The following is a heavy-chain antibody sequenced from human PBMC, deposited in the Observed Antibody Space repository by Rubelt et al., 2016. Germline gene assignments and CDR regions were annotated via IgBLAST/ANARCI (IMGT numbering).Heavy chain of an antibody. CDR1: GFTFSSYA. D-gene: IGHD6-25*01. V-gene: IGHV3-30*04. CDR2: IWYDGSNK. J-gene: IGHJ4*02. CDR3: ARDGLSQWRLLDY. Sequence: QVQLVESGGGVVQPGRSLRLSCAASGFTFSSYAMHWVRQAPGKGLEWVAVIWYDGSNKYYADSVKGRFTISRDNSKNTLYLQMNSLRAEDTAVYYCARDGLSQWRLLDYWGQGTLVTVSS.